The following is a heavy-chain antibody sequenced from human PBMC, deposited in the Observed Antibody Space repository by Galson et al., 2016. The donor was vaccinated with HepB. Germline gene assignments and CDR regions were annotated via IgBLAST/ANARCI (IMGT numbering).Heavy chain of an antibody. Sequence: SVKVSCKASGFTFSSYDITWVRPAPGQGLEFMGWMNPNSGNTGYVQKFQARVTMPRHPSISTAYMELSGLRCEDAAVYYCASRHGGPGDFDYWGQGTLVTVSS. CDR1: GFTFSSYD. CDR2: MNPNSGNT. CDR3: ASRHGGPGDFDY. J-gene: IGHJ4*02. V-gene: IGHV1-8*01. D-gene: IGHD4-23*01.